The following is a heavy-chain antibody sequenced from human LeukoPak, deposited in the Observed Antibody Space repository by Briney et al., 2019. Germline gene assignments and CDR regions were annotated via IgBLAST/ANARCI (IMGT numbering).Heavy chain of an antibody. V-gene: IGHV1-8*01. CDR1: GYTFTSYD. CDR3: ARAGYCSSTSCYAFYYYYCGMDV. Sequence: ASVKVSCKASGYTFTSYDINWVRQATGQGLEWMGWMNPNSGNTGYAQKFQGRVTMTRNTSISTAYMELSSLRSEDTAVYYCARAGYCSSTSCYAFYYYYCGMDVWGQGTTVTVSS. CDR2: MNPNSGNT. D-gene: IGHD2-2*03. J-gene: IGHJ6*02.